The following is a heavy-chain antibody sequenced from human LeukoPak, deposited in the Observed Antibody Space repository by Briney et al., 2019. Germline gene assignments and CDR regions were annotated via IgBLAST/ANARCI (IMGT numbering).Heavy chain of an antibody. CDR1: GFTVSSNY. D-gene: IGHD4-23*01. J-gene: IGHJ6*03. CDR3: ARTYGGNTRDYYYMDV. CDR2: IYYSGST. Sequence: PGGSLRLSCAASGFTVSSNYMSWIRQPPGKGLEGIGYIYYSGSTNYNPSLKSRVTISVDTSKNQFSLELSSVTAADTAVYYCARTYGGNTRDYYYMDVWGKGTTVTISS. V-gene: IGHV4-59*02.